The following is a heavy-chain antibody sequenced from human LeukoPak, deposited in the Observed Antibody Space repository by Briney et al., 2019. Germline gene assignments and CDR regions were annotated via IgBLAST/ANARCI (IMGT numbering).Heavy chain of an antibody. Sequence: GASVKVSCKASGYTFTSYGISWVRQAPGQGLEWMGWIIAYNGNTNYAQKLQGRVTMTTDTSTSTAYMELRSLSSDDTAVYYCVRTTVTTWHGNGFDIWGQGTMVTVSS. CDR3: VRTTVTTWHGNGFDI. CDR1: GYTFTSYG. J-gene: IGHJ3*02. CDR2: IIAYNGNT. D-gene: IGHD4-17*01. V-gene: IGHV1-18*01.